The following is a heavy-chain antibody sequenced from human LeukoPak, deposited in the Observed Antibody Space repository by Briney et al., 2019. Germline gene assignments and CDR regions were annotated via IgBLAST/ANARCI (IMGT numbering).Heavy chain of an antibody. D-gene: IGHD2/OR15-2a*01. CDR3: ARDGSNSGPDFDY. CDR1: GFNFNFYS. CDR2: ISSTSSPI. V-gene: IGHV3-48*02. J-gene: IGHJ4*02. Sequence: GGSLRLSCAASGFNFNFYSMNWVRQAPGKGLEWVSYISSTSSPICYTDSVKGRFTISRDNARNSMHLQMNSLRDEDTAVYYCARDGSNSGPDFDYWGQGILVTVSS.